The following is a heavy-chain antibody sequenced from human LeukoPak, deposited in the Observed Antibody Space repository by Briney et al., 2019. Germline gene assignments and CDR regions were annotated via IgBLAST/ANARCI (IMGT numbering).Heavy chain of an antibody. CDR2: IYYSGST. CDR3: ARVRQQLVRWFDP. Sequence: SETLSLTCTVSGGSISSHCWSWIRQPPGKGLEWIGYIYYSGSTNYNPSLKSRVTISVDTSKNQFSLKLSSVTAADTAVYYCARVRQQLVRWFDPWGQGTLVTVSS. J-gene: IGHJ5*02. CDR1: GGSISSHC. V-gene: IGHV4-59*11. D-gene: IGHD6-13*01.